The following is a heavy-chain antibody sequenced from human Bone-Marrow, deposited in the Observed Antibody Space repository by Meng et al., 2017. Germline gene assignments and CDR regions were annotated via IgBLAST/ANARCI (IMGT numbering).Heavy chain of an antibody. D-gene: IGHD4-11*01. Sequence: QVQLQQWGAGLLKPSETLSLTGVVSGGSFSDYYWSWIRQPPGKGLEWIGEINHSGSTNYNPSLESRATISVDTSQNNLSLKLSSVTAADSAVYYCARGPTTMAHDFDYWGQGTLVTVSS. J-gene: IGHJ4*02. V-gene: IGHV4-34*01. CDR3: ARGPTTMAHDFDY. CDR2: INHSGST. CDR1: GGSFSDYY.